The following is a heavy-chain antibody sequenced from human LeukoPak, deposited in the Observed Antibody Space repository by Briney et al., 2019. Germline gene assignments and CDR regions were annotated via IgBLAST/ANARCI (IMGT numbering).Heavy chain of an antibody. CDR3: ARDSNDYPNWFDP. V-gene: IGHV3-21*01. CDR1: GFTFSSYS. J-gene: IGHJ5*02. Sequence: GGSLRLSCAASGFTFSSYSMNWVRQAPGKGLEWVSSISSSSSYIYYADSLKGRFTISRDNAKNSLYLQMNSLRAEDTAVYYCARDSNDYPNWFDPWGQGTLVTVSS. CDR2: ISSSSSYI. D-gene: IGHD4-11*01.